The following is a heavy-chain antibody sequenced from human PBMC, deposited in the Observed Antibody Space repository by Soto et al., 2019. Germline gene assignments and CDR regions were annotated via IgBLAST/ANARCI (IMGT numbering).Heavy chain of an antibody. CDR3: AKDWGSSGWYNWFDP. J-gene: IGHJ5*02. CDR2: ISHDGSVT. D-gene: IGHD6-13*01. V-gene: IGHV3-30*18. Sequence: QVQMVESGGGVVQPGPSLRLSCATSGFTFSTSGMHWVRQAPGKGLEWVAMISHDGSVTYYTDSVQGRFTISRDTPKNTLYLQMNSLRDEDTAIYYCAKDWGSSGWYNWFDPWGQGTRVTVS. CDR1: GFTFSTSG.